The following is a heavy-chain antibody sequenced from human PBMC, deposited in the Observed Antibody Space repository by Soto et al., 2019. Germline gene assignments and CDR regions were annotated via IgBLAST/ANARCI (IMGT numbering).Heavy chain of an antibody. D-gene: IGHD3-16*01. CDR1: GYTFTDYY. V-gene: IGHV1-2*02. CDR2: INPNSGGT. Sequence: ASVKVSCKASGYTFTDYYIHWVRQAPGQGLEGMGWINPNSGGTNYAQKFQGRVIMSRDTSINTAYMELTWLKTEDTAVYYCATLGAGAFDHWGQGSLVTVS. J-gene: IGHJ4*02. CDR3: ATLGAGAFDH.